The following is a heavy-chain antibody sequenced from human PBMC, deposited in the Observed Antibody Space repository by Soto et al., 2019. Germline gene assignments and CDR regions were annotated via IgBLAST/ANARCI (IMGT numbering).Heavy chain of an antibody. V-gene: IGHV6-1*01. CDR1: GDSVSSDITS. CDR2: TYYRSKWFN. J-gene: IGHJ3*01. CDR3: ARGNALDV. D-gene: IGHD3-10*01. Sequence: PSPTHSLPCAISGDSVSSDITSWNWIRQSQSRGVEWGGRTYYRSKWFNDYAASGESRISINPDTSKNQFSLELTSMTPEDTAVYYCARGNALDVWGQGTVVTVSS.